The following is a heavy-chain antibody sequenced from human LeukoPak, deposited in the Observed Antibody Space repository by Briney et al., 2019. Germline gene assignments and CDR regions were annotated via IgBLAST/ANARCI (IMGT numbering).Heavy chain of an antibody. D-gene: IGHD2-2*01. J-gene: IGHJ4*02. CDR2: ISAYNGNT. CDR3: ARDVGCSSTSCYAHFDY. Sequence: ASVKVFCKASGYTFTSYGISWVRQAPGQGLEWMGWISAYNGNTNYAQKLQGRVTMTTDTSTSTAYMELRSLRSDDTAVYYCARDVGCSSTSCYAHFDYWGQGTLVTVSS. V-gene: IGHV1-18*04. CDR1: GYTFTSYG.